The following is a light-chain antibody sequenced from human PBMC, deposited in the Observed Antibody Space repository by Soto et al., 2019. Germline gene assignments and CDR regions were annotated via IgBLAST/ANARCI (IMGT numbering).Light chain of an antibody. CDR1: QSISSN. J-gene: IGKJ4*01. Sequence: EIVMTQSPATLSVSPGESATLSCRASQSISSNLAWYQQKRGQAPRLLIYGASTRATGIPARFSGSGSGTEFTLTISSLQSEDFAVYYCQQYQNWPPLTFGGGTKVEIK. V-gene: IGKV3-15*01. CDR3: QQYQNWPPLT. CDR2: GAS.